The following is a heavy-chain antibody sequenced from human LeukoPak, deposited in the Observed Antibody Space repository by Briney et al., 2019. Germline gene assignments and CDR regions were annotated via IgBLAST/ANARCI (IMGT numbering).Heavy chain of an antibody. CDR1: GYTFSTYG. D-gene: IGHD6-6*01. J-gene: IGHJ4*02. CDR3: ARAGTTSSSTPDY. V-gene: IGHV1-18*01. CDR2: ISAYNGNT. Sequence: ASVKVSCKASGYTFSTYGVTWVRQAPGQGLEWLGWISAYNGNTNFAQKFQDRVTMTTDTSTGTAYMELRSLRSDDTAVYYCARAGTTSSSTPDYWGQGTLVTVSS.